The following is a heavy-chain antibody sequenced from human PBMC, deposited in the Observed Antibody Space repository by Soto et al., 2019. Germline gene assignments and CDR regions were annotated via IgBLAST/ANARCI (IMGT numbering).Heavy chain of an antibody. J-gene: IGHJ4*02. CDR2: MNPNSGNT. CDR1: GYTFTSYD. Sequence: QVQLVQSGAEVKKPGASVKVSCRASGYTFTSYDINWVRQATGQGLEWMGWMNPNSGNTGYAQKFQGRDTMTRNTSISTAYMELSSLRSEDTAAYYCARSVEMATNPVDYWGQGTLVTVSS. V-gene: IGHV1-8*01. CDR3: ARSVEMATNPVDY. D-gene: IGHD5-12*01.